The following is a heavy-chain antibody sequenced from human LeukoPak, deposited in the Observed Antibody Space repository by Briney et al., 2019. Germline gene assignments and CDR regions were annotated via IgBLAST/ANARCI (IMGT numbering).Heavy chain of an antibody. CDR2: INAYNGNT. CDR3: ARVKTNYYGSGSSVYYYYYMDV. D-gene: IGHD3-10*01. J-gene: IGHJ6*03. CDR1: GYTFTSYG. V-gene: IGHV1-18*01. Sequence: GASVKVSCKASGYTFTSYGISWVRQAPGQGLEWMGWINAYNGNTNYAQKPQGRVTMTTDTSTSTAYMELRSLRSDDTAVYYCARVKTNYYGSGSSVYYYYYMDVWGKGTTVTVSS.